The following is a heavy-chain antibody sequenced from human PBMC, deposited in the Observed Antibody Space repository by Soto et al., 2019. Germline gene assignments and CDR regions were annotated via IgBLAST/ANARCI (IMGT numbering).Heavy chain of an antibody. V-gene: IGHV3-33*01. J-gene: IGHJ6*03. CDR3: ARGDYYYYMDV. CDR1: GFTFSSYG. Sequence: SLRLSCAASGFTFSSYGMPWVRQAPGKGLEWVAVIWYDGSNKYYADSVKGRFTISRDNSKNTLYLQMKSLRAEDTAVYYCARGDYYYYMDVWGKGTTVTVSS. CDR2: IWYDGSNK.